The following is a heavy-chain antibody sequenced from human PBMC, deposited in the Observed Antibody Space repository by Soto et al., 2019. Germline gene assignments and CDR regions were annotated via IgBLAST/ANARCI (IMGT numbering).Heavy chain of an antibody. J-gene: IGHJ3*02. CDR2: FDPEDGET. Sequence: GASVKVSCKVSGYTLTELSVHWVRQAPGKGLEWMGGFDPEDGETIYAQKFQGRVTMTEDTSTDTAYMELSSLRSEDTAVYYCATDSTRITMIVVVPRRLAFDIWGQGTMVTVSS. V-gene: IGHV1-24*01. CDR1: GYTLTELS. CDR3: ATDSTRITMIVVVPRRLAFDI. D-gene: IGHD3-22*01.